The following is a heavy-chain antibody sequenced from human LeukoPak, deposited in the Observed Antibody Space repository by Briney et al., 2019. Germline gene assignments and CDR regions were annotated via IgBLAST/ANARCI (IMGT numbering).Heavy chain of an antibody. D-gene: IGHD6-25*01. CDR3: ARGVRRRPDAFDI. Sequence: GGSLRLSCAASGFTFSSYGMSWVRQAPGKGLEWVSTIIGSGGSTYYADSVKGRFTISRDNSKNTLYLQMNSLRAEDTAVYYCARGVRRRPDAFDIWGQGTMVTVSS. J-gene: IGHJ3*02. CDR1: GFTFSSYG. V-gene: IGHV3-23*01. CDR2: IIGSGGST.